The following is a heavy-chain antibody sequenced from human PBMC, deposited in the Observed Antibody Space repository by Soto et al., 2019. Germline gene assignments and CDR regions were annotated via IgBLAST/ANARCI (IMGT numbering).Heavy chain of an antibody. D-gene: IGHD3-10*02. V-gene: IGHV3-33*01. J-gene: IGHJ6*02. CDR3: ARDLRESYYVYYYYGMDV. Sequence: GGSLRLSCAASGFTFSSYGMHWVRQAPGKGLEWVAVIWYDGSNKYYADPVKGRFTISRDNSKNTLYLQMNSLRAEDTAVYYCARDLRESYYVYYYYGMDVWGQGTTVTVSS. CDR1: GFTFSSYG. CDR2: IWYDGSNK.